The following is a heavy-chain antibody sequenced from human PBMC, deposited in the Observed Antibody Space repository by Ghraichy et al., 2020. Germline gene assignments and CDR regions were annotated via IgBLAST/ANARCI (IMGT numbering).Heavy chain of an antibody. CDR2: IYYSGST. Sequence: SETLSLTCTVSGGSISSYYWSWIRQPPGKGLEWIGYIYYSGSTNYNPSLKSRVTISVDTSKNQFSLKLSSVTAAATAVYYCARGRSPWGYFDYWGQGTLVTVSS. CDR3: ARGRSPWGYFDY. CDR1: GGSISSYY. J-gene: IGHJ4*02. D-gene: IGHD3-16*01. V-gene: IGHV4-59*01.